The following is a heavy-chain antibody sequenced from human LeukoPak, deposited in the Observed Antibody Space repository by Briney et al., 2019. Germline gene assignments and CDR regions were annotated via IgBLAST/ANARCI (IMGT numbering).Heavy chain of an antibody. CDR3: ARVSGSYSIGYFQH. D-gene: IGHD1-26*01. V-gene: IGHV4-59*01. J-gene: IGHJ1*01. CDR1: GGSISSYY. CDR2: IYYSGST. Sequence: TSETLSLTCTVSGGSISSYYWSWIRQPPGKGLEWIGYIYYSGSTNYNPSLKSRVTISVDTSKNQFSLKLSSVTAADTAVYYCARVSGSYSIGYFQHWGQGTLVTVSS.